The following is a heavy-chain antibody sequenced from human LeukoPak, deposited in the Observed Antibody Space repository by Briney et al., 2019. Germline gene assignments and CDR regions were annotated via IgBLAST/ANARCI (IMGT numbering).Heavy chain of an antibody. J-gene: IGHJ4*02. CDR2: IRYDGSNK. Sequence: GGSLGLSCAASGFTFSSYSMHWVRQAPGKGLEWVAFIRYDGSNKYYADSVKGRFTISRDNSKNTLYLQMNSLRAEDTAVYYCAKGPGSYCDYWGQGTLVTVSS. D-gene: IGHD1-26*01. V-gene: IGHV3-30*02. CDR3: AKGPGSYCDY. CDR1: GFTFSSYS.